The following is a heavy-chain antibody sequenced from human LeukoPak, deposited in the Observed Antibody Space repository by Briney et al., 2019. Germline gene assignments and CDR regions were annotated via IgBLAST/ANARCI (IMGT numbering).Heavy chain of an antibody. J-gene: IGHJ4*02. Sequence: PGGSLRLSCAASGFTFSDYYMSWIRQAPGKGLEWVALIWYDGGNKYFADSVKGRFTISRDNSQNTLYLQMNSLRAEDTAVYYCAREYYYDISGYFLDYWGQGTLVTVSS. D-gene: IGHD3-22*01. CDR2: IWYDGGNK. V-gene: IGHV3-33*08. CDR3: AREYYYDISGYFLDY. CDR1: GFTFSDYY.